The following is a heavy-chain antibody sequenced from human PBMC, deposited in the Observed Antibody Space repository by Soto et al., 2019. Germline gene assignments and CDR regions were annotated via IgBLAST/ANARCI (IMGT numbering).Heavy chain of an antibody. CDR2: IIPLFGTT. CDR3: ARGITEGYFGMDV. D-gene: IGHD1-20*01. J-gene: IGHJ6*02. CDR1: GGAFSSND. V-gene: IGHV1-69*01. Sequence: QVQLVQSGAEVKKPGASVKVSCKTSGGAFSSNDISWVRQAPGQGLEWMGGIIPLFGTTNYAQKFQCRVTLTADASMSTVYMNLYSLRYEDTAVYYGARGITEGYFGMDVWGQGTTVTVSS.